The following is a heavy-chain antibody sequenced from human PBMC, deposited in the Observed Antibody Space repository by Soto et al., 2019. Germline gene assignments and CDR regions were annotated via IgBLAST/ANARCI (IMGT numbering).Heavy chain of an antibody. CDR3: AKVGSLMGIVVVVAALDAFDI. CDR1: GFTFSSYA. Sequence: GGSLRLSCAASGFTFSSYAMSWVRQAPGKGLEWVSAISGSGGSTYYADSVKGRFTISRDNSKNTLYLQMNSLRAEDTAVYYCAKVGSLMGIVVVVAALDAFDIWGQGTMVTVSS. D-gene: IGHD2-15*01. V-gene: IGHV3-23*01. J-gene: IGHJ3*02. CDR2: ISGSGGST.